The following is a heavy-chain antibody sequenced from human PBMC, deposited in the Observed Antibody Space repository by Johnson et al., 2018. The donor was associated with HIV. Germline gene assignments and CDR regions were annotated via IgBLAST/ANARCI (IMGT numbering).Heavy chain of an antibody. CDR3: ARATSASGTDNDAFDI. J-gene: IGHJ3*02. Sequence: MLLVESGGGLVQPGGSLRLSCAASGFTFRSYAMGWVRQAPGEGLEWVSVVSATGDSTYYADSVQGRFTISRDNSKNTLYVQMNSLRAEDTAIYHCARATSASGTDNDAFDIWGQGTMVTVSS. CDR1: GFTFRSYA. V-gene: IGHV3-23*04. D-gene: IGHD6-13*01. CDR2: VSATGDST.